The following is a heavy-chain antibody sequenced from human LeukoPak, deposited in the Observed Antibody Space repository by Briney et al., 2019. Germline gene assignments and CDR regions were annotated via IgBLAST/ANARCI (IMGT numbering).Heavy chain of an antibody. CDR3: ARVALTRGAFDI. V-gene: IGHV4-39*07. Sequence: SETLSLTCTVSGGSISSSSYYWGWIRQPPRKGLEWIGSIYYSGSTYYNPSLKSRVTISVDTSKNQFSLKLSSVTAADTAVYYCARVALTRGAFDIWGQGTMVTVSS. D-gene: IGHD3-10*01. J-gene: IGHJ3*02. CDR1: GGSISSSSYY. CDR2: IYYSGST.